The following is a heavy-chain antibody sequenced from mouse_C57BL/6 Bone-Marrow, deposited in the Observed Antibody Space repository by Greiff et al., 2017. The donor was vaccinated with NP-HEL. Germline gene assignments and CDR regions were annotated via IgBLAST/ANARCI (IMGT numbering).Heavy chain of an antibody. J-gene: IGHJ4*01. CDR2: IWSGGST. CDR1: GFSLTSYG. V-gene: IGHV2-2*01. D-gene: IGHD1-1*01. Sequence: VQLQESGPGLVQPSQSLSITCTVSGFSLTSYGVHWVRQSPGKGLEWLGVIWSGGSTDSNAAFISRLSISKDNSNSQVFFKMNSLQADNTAIYYCARKGDYYFAMGYWGQGTSVTVSS. CDR3: ARKGDYYFAMGY.